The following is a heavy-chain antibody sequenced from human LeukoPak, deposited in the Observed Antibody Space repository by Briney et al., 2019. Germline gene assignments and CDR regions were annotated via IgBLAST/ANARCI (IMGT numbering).Heavy chain of an antibody. CDR3: ARGAPGGCSSTSCYAKSNHGNFDY. CDR1: RFTFSSYA. J-gene: IGHJ4*02. Sequence: GSLRLSCAASRFTFSSYAMSWVRQAPGKGLDWVSAISAGVGSTYYADSVKGRFTISRDNSKNALFLQMDTLRAEDTAVYYCARGAPGGCSSTSCYAKSNHGNFDYWGQGTLVTVSS. D-gene: IGHD2-2*01. CDR2: ISAGVGST. V-gene: IGHV3-23*01.